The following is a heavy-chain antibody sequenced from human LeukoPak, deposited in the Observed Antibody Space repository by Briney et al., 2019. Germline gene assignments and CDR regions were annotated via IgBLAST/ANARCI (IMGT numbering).Heavy chain of an antibody. CDR2: IYHSGST. Sequence: PSQTLSLTCAVSGGSISSGGYSWSWIRQPPGKGLEWIGYIYHSGSTYYIPSLKSRVTISVDRSKNQFSLKLSSVTAADTAVYYCASATGTTGTTRFDYWGQGTLVTVSS. V-gene: IGHV4-30-2*01. J-gene: IGHJ4*02. CDR1: GGSISSGGYS. CDR3: ASATGTTGTTRFDY. D-gene: IGHD1-1*01.